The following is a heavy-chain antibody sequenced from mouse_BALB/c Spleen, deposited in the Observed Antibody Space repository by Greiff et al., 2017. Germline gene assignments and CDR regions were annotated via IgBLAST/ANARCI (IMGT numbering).Heavy chain of an antibody. CDR1: GYNFTSYW. J-gene: IGHJ3*01. CDR3: AREDYGNYGGFAY. V-gene: IGHV1-55*01. CDR2: IYPGSGST. D-gene: IGHD2-1*01. Sequence: QVQLKQPGAELVKPGTSVKLSCKASGYNFTSYWINWVKLRPGQGLEWIGDIYPGSGSTNYNEKFKSKATLTVDTSSSTAYMQLSSLASEDSALYYCAREDYGNYGGFAYWGQGTLVTVSA.